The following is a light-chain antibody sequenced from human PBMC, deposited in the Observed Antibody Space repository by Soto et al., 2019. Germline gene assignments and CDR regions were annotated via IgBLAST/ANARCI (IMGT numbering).Light chain of an antibody. V-gene: IGLV2-23*01. CDR3: CSYAGSSTLV. Sequence: QSALTQPASVSGSPGQSITISCTGTSSDVGSYNLVSWYQQHPDKAPKLMLFDGSMRPSGVSNRFSGSKFGNTASLTISGLQAEDEADYYCCSYAGSSTLVFGTGTKLTV. CDR1: SSDVGSYNL. J-gene: IGLJ1*01. CDR2: DGS.